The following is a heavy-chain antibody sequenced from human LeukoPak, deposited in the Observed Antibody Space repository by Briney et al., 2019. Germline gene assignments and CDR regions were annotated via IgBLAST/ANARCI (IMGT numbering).Heavy chain of an antibody. J-gene: IGHJ4*02. Sequence: GGSLRLSCAASGFTFGDYAMHWVRQVPGKGLEWVSAIGSSGGSKYYTDSVKGRFTVSRDNSKNTLYLEMNSLRAEDTAVYYCASLISGTGTVNWGQGTLVTVSS. CDR3: ASLISGTGTVN. V-gene: IGHV3-23*01. D-gene: IGHD6-13*01. CDR1: GFTFGDYA. CDR2: IGSSGGSK.